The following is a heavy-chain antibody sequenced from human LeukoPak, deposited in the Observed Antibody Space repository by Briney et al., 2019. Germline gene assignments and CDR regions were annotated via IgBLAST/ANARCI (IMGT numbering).Heavy chain of an antibody. D-gene: IGHD3-16*01. Sequence: SETLSLTCAVYGGSFSGYYWSWIRQPPGKGLEWIGSIYHSGSTYYNPSLKSRVTISVDTSKNQFSLKLSSVTAADTAVYYCARRNRGFDYWGQGTLVTVSS. CDR1: GGSFSGYY. CDR2: IYHSGST. J-gene: IGHJ4*02. CDR3: ARRNRGFDY. V-gene: IGHV4-34*01.